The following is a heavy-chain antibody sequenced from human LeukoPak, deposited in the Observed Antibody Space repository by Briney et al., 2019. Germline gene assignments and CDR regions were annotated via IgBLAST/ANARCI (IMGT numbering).Heavy chain of an antibody. D-gene: IGHD3-3*01. V-gene: IGHV4-34*01. J-gene: IGHJ5*02. CDR3: ARLYYDFWSGYFLTYNWFDP. CDR1: GGSFSGYY. Sequence: SETLSLTCAVYGGSFSGYYWSWICQPPGKGLEWIGEINHSGSTNYNPSLKSRVTISVDTSKNQFSLKLSSVTAADTAVYYCARLYYDFWSGYFLTYNWFDPWGQGTLVTVSS. CDR2: INHSGST.